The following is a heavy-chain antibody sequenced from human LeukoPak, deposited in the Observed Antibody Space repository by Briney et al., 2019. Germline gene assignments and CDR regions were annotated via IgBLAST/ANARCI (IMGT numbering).Heavy chain of an antibody. CDR2: IYHSGST. D-gene: IGHD5-12*01. CDR1: GYSTSSGYY. V-gene: IGHV4-38-2*02. CDR3: ARVRIPTITPYYYYYYYMDV. Sequence: SETLSLTCIVSGYSTSSGYYWGWIRQPPGKGLEWIGSIYHSGSTDYNPSLKSRVTISVDTSKNQFSLKLRSVTAADTAVYYCARVRIPTITPYYYYYYYMDVWGKGTTVTISS. J-gene: IGHJ6*03.